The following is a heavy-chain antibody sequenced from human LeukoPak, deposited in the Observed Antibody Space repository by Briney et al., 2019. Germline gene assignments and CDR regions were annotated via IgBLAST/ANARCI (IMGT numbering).Heavy chain of an antibody. CDR3: ARRGYCSSTSCYGWFDP. V-gene: IGHV5-51*01. D-gene: IGHD2-2*01. CDR1: GYSFTSYW. Sequence: GESLKISCKGSGYSFTSYWIGWVRQMPGKGLEWMGIIYPGDSDTRYSPSFQGQVTISADKSISTAYLQWSSLKASDTAMYYCARRGYCSSTSCYGWFDPWGQGTLVTVSS. CDR2: IYPGDSDT. J-gene: IGHJ5*02.